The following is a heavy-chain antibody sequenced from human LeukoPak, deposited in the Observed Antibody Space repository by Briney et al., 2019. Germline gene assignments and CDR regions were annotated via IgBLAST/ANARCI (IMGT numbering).Heavy chain of an antibody. D-gene: IGHD6-13*01. CDR3: AKFSSSWYVASCDY. J-gene: IGHJ4*02. CDR1: GFTFSSYA. Sequence: PGGSLRLSWAASGFTFSSYAMSWVRQAPGKGLEWVSVISGSGGSTYYTDSVKGRFTISRDNSKNTLYLQMNSLRAEDTAVYYCAKFSSSWYVASCDYWGQGTLVTVSS. CDR2: ISGSGGST. V-gene: IGHV3-23*01.